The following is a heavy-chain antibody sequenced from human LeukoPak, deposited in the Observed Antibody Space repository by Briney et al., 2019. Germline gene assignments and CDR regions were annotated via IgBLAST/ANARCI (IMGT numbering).Heavy chain of an antibody. D-gene: IGHD4-17*01. Sequence: KPSETLSLTCAVSGYSISSGYYWGWIRQPPGKGLDWIGCIYHSGTTYYNPSLKSRVTISIDTSKNQFSLKLSSLTAADTAIYYCARGIESYGDYGYWGQGILVTVSS. CDR3: ARGIESYGDYGY. V-gene: IGHV4-38-2*01. J-gene: IGHJ4*02. CDR1: GYSISSGYY. CDR2: IYHSGTT.